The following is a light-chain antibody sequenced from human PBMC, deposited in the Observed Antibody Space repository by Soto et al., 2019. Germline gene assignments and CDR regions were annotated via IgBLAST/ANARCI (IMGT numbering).Light chain of an antibody. V-gene: IGKV3-15*01. CDR3: QQYNNWPPWT. J-gene: IGKJ1*01. CDR2: GAS. CDR1: QYIGNN. Sequence: EVVMTQSPATLSVSPGDGATLSCRASQYIGNNLAWYQQKPGQAPRLLIYGASTRATGVPARFSGSGSGTEFTLTISSLQSEDFVVYCWQQYNNWPPWTFGQGTKLEIK.